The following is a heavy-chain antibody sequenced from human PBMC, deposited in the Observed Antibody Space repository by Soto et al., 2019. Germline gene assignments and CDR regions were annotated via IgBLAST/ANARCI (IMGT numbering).Heavy chain of an antibody. V-gene: IGHV1-69*13. Sequence: SVKVSFKASGGTFSSCAISWVRQAPGQGLDWIGGIIPIFGTANYAQKFQGRVTITADESTSTAYMELSSLRSEDTAVYYCARGKVAAAGYNWFDPWGQGTLVTVSS. D-gene: IGHD6-13*01. CDR1: GGTFSSCA. CDR3: ARGKVAAAGYNWFDP. J-gene: IGHJ5*02. CDR2: IIPIFGTA.